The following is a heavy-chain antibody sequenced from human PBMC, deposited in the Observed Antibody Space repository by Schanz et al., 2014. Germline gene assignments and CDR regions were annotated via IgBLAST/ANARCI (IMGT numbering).Heavy chain of an antibody. D-gene: IGHD5-18*01. CDR3: AREEGYGYGPGAFDI. V-gene: IGHV3-7*01. Sequence: VQLVESGGGVAQPGGSLRLSCAASGFSFSGYGMHWVRQAPGKGLEWVANIKQDESERSYVDSVKGRFTISRDNSKNTLSLQMNSLRAEDTAVYYCAREEGYGYGPGAFDIWGQGTMVTVSS. CDR1: GFSFSGYG. J-gene: IGHJ3*02. CDR2: IKQDESER.